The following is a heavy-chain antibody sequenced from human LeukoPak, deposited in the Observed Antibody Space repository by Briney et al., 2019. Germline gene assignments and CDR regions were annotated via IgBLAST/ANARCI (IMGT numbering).Heavy chain of an antibody. CDR2: INYSGST. CDR1: GGSVTSGNNL. V-gene: IGHV4-61*01. Sequence: SETLSLTCSVSGGSVTSGNNLWSWIRQPPGKGLEWIGYINYSGSTNYNPSLKSRVAISVDSSKNQFSLTLSSVTAADTAVYYCARGLRSYANQYYFDYWGQGTLVTVSS. D-gene: IGHD5-18*01. CDR3: ARGLRSYANQYYFDY. J-gene: IGHJ4*02.